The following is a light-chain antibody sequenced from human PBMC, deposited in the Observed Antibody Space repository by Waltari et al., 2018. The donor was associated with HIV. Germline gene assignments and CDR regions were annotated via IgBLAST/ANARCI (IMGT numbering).Light chain of an antibody. CDR3: AAWDDRLDGQGV. CDR2: NDN. J-gene: IGLJ3*02. V-gene: IGLV1-44*01. CDR1: RSNLGPNT. Sequence: QSVLTQPPSASGTPGQRVAISCSGTRSNLGPNTVNWYQIIPGTAPKLLIYNDNQRPSGVPDRFSGSRSGTAASLAISGLQSEDEADYYCAAWDDRLDGQGVFGGGTTLTVL.